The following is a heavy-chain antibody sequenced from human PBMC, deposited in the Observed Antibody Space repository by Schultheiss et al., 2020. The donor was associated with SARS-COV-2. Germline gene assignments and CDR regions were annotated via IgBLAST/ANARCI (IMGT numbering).Heavy chain of an antibody. J-gene: IGHJ4*02. Sequence: GGSLRLSCAASGFTFSSYEMNWVRQAPGKGLEWVSVIYSGGSTYYADSVKGRFTISRDNSKNTLYLQMNSLRAEDTAVYYCANAMRTVTTTSPPDYWGQGTLVTVSS. CDR1: GFTFSSYE. D-gene: IGHD4-17*01. CDR2: IYSGGST. CDR3: ANAMRTVTTTSPPDY. V-gene: IGHV3-66*02.